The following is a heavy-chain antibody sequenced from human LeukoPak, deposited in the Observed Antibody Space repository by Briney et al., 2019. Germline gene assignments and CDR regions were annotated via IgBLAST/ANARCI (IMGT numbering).Heavy chain of an antibody. Sequence: GGPLRLSFAAPGLRFSGNWRSWVRLAPGKGREWVANIKEDGTETYYVDSVKGRFTISRDNAKNSLYLQMNSLRVEDTAVNYCAKEGRSLQTYWGQGTLVTVSS. V-gene: IGHV3-7*03. J-gene: IGHJ4*02. CDR1: GLRFSGNW. CDR3: AKEGRSLQTY. CDR2: IKEDGTET. D-gene: IGHD5-24*01.